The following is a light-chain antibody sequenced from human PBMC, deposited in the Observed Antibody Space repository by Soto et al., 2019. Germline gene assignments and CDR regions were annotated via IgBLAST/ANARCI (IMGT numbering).Light chain of an antibody. CDR1: SSDVGVYNY. V-gene: IGLV2-14*01. Sequence: QSALTQPASVSGSPGQSIPISCTGNSSDVGVYNYVSWYQQHPGKAHKLMIYDVRNRHSGVSNRSSGSKSGNTASLTFSGLHAEDEADYYCSSYTSSSTLVFGGGTKLTVL. J-gene: IGLJ2*01. CDR2: DVR. CDR3: SSYTSSSTLV.